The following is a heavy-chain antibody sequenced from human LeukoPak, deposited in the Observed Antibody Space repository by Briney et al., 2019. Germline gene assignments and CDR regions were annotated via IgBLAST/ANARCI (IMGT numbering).Heavy chain of an antibody. CDR2: IYYSGTT. CDR1: GGSISSYY. Sequence: PSETLSLTCSVSGGSISSYYWSWIRQPPGKGLEWIGYIYYSGTTNYNPSLKSRVTISVDTSKNQFSLNLSSVTAADTAVYYCARRGSSFDWFDPWGQGTLDSVSS. J-gene: IGHJ5*02. D-gene: IGHD6-6*01. CDR3: ARRGSSFDWFDP. V-gene: IGHV4-59*01.